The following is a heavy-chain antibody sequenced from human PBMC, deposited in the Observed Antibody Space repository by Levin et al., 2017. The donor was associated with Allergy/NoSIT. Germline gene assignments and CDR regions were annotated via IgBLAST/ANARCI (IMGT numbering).Heavy chain of an antibody. V-gene: IGHV4-34*01. J-gene: IGHJ5*02. CDR1: GGSLPGSY. Sequence: SQTLSLTCAVNGGSLPGSYWSWLRQPPEKGLEWIGEINHSGVSNYNSSLKSRVTMSLDPSKNLFSLNLSSVTAADTAVYYCARGASFDPWGQGTLVTVSS. CDR2: INHSGVS. CDR3: ARGASFDP.